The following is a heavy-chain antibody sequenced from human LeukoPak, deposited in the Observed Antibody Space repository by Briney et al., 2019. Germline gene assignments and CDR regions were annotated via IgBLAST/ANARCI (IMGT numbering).Heavy chain of an antibody. D-gene: IGHD5-18*01. CDR3: ARTTEGGYTYGYFYYYYMDV. Sequence: SETLSLTCTVSGYSISSGYYWGWIRQPPGKGLEWIGSIYYSGSTYYNPSLKSRVTISVDTSKNQFSLKLSSVTAADTAVYYCARTTEGGYTYGYFYYYYMDVWGKGTTVTISS. J-gene: IGHJ6*03. CDR1: GYSISSGYY. V-gene: IGHV4-38-2*02. CDR2: IYYSGST.